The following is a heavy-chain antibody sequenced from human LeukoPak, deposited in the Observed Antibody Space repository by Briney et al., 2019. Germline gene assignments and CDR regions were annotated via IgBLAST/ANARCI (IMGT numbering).Heavy chain of an antibody. J-gene: IGHJ4*02. CDR3: AKDDLGYCSGGSCASDY. Sequence: GGYLRLSCAASGFTFSSYAMSWVRQAPGKGLEWVSAISGSGGSTYYADSVKGRFTVSRDNSKNTLYLQMNSLRAEDTAVYYCAKDDLGYCSGGSCASDYWGQGTLVTVSS. V-gene: IGHV3-23*01. CDR1: GFTFSSYA. CDR2: ISGSGGST. D-gene: IGHD2-15*01.